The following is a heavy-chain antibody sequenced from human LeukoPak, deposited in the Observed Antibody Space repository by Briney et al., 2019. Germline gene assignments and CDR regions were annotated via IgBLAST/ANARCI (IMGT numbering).Heavy chain of an antibody. CDR1: GGSISSSSYY. CDR2: IYYSGST. CDR3: ATQGFAMIVVVPPVH. D-gene: IGHD3-22*01. J-gene: IGHJ4*02. Sequence: PSETLSLTCTVSGGSISSSSYYWGWIRQPPGKGLEWIGSIYYSGSTYYNPSLKSRVTISVDTSKNQFSLKLSSVTAADTAVYYCATQGFAMIVVVPPVHWGQGTLVTVSS. V-gene: IGHV4-39*07.